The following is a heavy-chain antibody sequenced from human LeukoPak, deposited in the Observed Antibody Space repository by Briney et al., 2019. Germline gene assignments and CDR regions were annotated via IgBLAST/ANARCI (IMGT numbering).Heavy chain of an antibody. CDR3: AKISSSAESNFDY. V-gene: IGHV3-33*03. J-gene: IGHJ4*02. D-gene: IGHD6-25*01. CDR2: IWPDGSKK. Sequence: PGGSLRLSCAASGFTFSTYDMHWVRQAPGKGLEGVAFIWPDGSKKYYADSVKGRFAISRENSKNTVYLQMNDLRPEDTALYFCAKISSSAESNFDYWGQGTLLTVSS. CDR1: GFTFSTYD.